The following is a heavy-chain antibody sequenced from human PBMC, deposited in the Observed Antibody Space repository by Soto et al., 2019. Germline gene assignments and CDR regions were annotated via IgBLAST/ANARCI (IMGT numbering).Heavy chain of an antibody. V-gene: IGHV3-30*18. CDR1: GFTFSSYG. Sequence: GGSLRLSCAASGFTFSSYGMHWVRQAPGKGLEWVAVISYDGSNKYYADSVKGRFTISRDNSKNTLYLQMNSLRAEDTAVYYCAKDGSYYYDSSARSQYAFGIWGQGTMVTVSS. J-gene: IGHJ3*02. CDR2: ISYDGSNK. D-gene: IGHD3-22*01. CDR3: AKDGSYYYDSSARSQYAFGI.